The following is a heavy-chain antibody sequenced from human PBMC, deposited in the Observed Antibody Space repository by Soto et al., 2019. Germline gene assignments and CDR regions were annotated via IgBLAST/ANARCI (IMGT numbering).Heavy chain of an antibody. CDR3: ARDRADPIGDYHPLFDS. J-gene: IGHJ4*02. Sequence: EVQLVESGGDLVQPGGSLRLSCAASGFTFSSHWMHWVRQAPGKGRVWVSRIESDGSSTNYADSVKGRFTVSRDNAKNTLYLQMNSLRAEDTAVYYCARDRADPIGDYHPLFDSWGQGTLVTVSS. V-gene: IGHV3-74*01. CDR2: IESDGSST. D-gene: IGHD2-21*01. CDR1: GFTFSSHW.